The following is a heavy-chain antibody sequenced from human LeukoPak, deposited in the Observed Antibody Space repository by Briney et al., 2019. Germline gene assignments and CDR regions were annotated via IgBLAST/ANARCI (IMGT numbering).Heavy chain of an antibody. J-gene: IGHJ5*02. CDR2: ISSSSSYI. D-gene: IGHD6-13*01. CDR3: ARGGGYSSSWYVSHHKP. CDR1: GFTFSSYS. Sequence: KSGGSLRLSCAASGFTFSSYSMNWVRQAPGKGLEWVSSISSSSSYIYYADSVKGRFAISRDNAKNSLYLQMNSLRAEDTAVYYCARGGGYSSSWYVSHHKPWGQGTLVTVSS. V-gene: IGHV3-21*01.